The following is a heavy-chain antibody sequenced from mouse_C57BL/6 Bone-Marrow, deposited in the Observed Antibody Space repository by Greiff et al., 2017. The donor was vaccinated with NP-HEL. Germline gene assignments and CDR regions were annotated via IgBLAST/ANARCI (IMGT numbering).Heavy chain of an antibody. J-gene: IGHJ1*03. Sequence: QVQLQQSGAELVRPGASVTLSCKASGYTFTDYEMHWVKQTPVHGLEWIGAIDPETGGTAYNQKFKGKAILTADKSSSTAYMELRSLTSEDSAVYYCTREELWYCDVWGTGTTVTVSS. CDR2: IDPETGGT. V-gene: IGHV1-15*01. CDR1: GYTFTDYE. CDR3: TREELWYCDV. D-gene: IGHD1-1*01.